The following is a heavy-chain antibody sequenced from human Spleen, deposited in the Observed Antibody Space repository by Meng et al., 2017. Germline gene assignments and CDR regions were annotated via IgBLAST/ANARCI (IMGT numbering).Heavy chain of an antibody. CDR3: ARGSPAYCGGDCPRAFDI. J-gene: IGHJ3*02. D-gene: IGHD2-21*02. V-gene: IGHV4-31*03. CDR2: IYYSGST. CDR1: GGSISSGDYY. Sequence: SETLSLTCTVSGGSISSGDYYWSWIRQHPGKGLEWIGYIYYSGSTYYNPSLKSRVTISVDTSKNQFSLKLSSVTAADTAVYYCARGSPAYCGGDCPRAFDIWGQGTMVTVSS.